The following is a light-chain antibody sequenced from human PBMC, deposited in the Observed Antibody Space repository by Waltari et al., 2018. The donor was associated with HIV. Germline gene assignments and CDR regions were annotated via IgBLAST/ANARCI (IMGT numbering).Light chain of an antibody. J-gene: IGLJ2*01. Sequence: QSVLTQPPSASGTPGQRVTISCSGSRYNIGSNYVYWYQDLPGTAPKLLIYRNNQRPSGVPDRFSGSKSGTSASLAISGLRSEDEASYYCATWDDSLSGSVLFGGVTKLTVL. V-gene: IGLV1-47*01. CDR2: RNN. CDR3: ATWDDSLSGSVL. CDR1: RYNIGSNY.